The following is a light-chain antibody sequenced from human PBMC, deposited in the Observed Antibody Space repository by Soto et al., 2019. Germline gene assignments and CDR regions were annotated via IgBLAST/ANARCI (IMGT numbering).Light chain of an antibody. CDR1: QSISSY. CDR2: AAS. V-gene: IGKV1-6*01. J-gene: IGKJ1*01. Sequence: IQMTQSTSTLSGSVGDRVTITCRASQSISSYLNWYQQKPGKAPKLLIYAASSLQSGVPSRFNGSGSGTDFTLTISSLQPEDFATYFCLQDFNYPWTFGQGTKVDI. CDR3: LQDFNYPWT.